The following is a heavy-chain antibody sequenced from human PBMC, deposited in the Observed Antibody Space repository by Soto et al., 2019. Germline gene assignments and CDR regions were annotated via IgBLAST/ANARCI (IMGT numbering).Heavy chain of an antibody. CDR2: IYPGDSDT. Sequence: GESLKISCKGSGYSFTSYWIGWVRQMPGKGLEWMGIIYPGDSDTRYSPSFQGQVTISADKSISTAYLQWSSLKASDTAMYYCARLPRYFDWLSPFDYWGQGTLVTVSS. CDR3: ARLPRYFDWLSPFDY. D-gene: IGHD3-9*01. J-gene: IGHJ4*02. V-gene: IGHV5-51*01. CDR1: GYSFTSYW.